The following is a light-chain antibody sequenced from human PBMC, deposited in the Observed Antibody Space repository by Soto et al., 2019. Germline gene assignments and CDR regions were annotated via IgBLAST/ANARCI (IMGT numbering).Light chain of an antibody. J-gene: IGKJ1*01. CDR1: QNVNIF. Sequence: DIQMTQSPSMLSAAVGDRVTISCRASQNVNIFLAWYQQKPGKAPKLLIYKASSLESGVPSRFSGSGSGTEFTLTISSLQPDDFATYYCQQYNSYSRTFGQGTKVDIK. CDR2: KAS. CDR3: QQYNSYSRT. V-gene: IGKV1-5*03.